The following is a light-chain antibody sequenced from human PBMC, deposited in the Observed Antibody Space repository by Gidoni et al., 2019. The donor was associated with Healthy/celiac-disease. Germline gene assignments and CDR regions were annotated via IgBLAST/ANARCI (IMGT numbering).Light chain of an antibody. Sequence: PATLSVSPGERATLSCRASQSVSSNLAWYQQKPGQAPRLLIYGASTRATGIPARFSGSGSGTEFPLTISSLQSEDFAVYYCQQYNNWLLFTFGPGTKVDIK. CDR2: GAS. V-gene: IGKV3-15*01. CDR1: QSVSSN. CDR3: QQYNNWLLFT. J-gene: IGKJ3*01.